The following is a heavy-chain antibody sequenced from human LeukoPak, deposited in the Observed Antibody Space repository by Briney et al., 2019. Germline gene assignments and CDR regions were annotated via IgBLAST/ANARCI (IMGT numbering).Heavy chain of an antibody. D-gene: IGHD3-10*02. CDR2: ISGSGSTI. J-gene: IGHJ6*04. V-gene: IGHV3-48*03. CDR1: GFTFSSYE. Sequence: GGSLRLSCAASGFTFSSYEMNWVRQAPGKGLEWVSYISGSGSTIYYADSVKGRFTISRDNAKNSLYLQMNSLRAEDTAVYYCAELGITMIGGVWGKGTTVTISS. CDR3: AELGITMIGGV.